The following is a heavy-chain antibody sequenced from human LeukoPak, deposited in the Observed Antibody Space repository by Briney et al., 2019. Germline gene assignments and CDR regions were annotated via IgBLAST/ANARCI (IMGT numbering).Heavy chain of an antibody. CDR3: ARNRYGGYFDY. CDR1: GFTFSSYG. CDR2: IRFDGSGK. J-gene: IGHJ4*02. Sequence: AGGSLRLSCAASGFTFSSYGIHWVRQAPGKGLEWVAFIRFDGSGKYFGDSVKGRITISRDNSKNTVSLQMNSLRADDTGVYYCARNRYGGYFDYWGQGTLVTVPS. D-gene: IGHD4/OR15-4a*01. V-gene: IGHV3-30*02.